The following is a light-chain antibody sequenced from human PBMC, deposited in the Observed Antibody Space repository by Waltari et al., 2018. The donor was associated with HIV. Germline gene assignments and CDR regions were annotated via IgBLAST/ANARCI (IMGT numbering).Light chain of an antibody. J-gene: IGKJ5*01. CDR1: QDINNY. CDR3: QQYDNIPIT. V-gene: IGKV1-33*01. Sequence: IQMTQSTFSLSASVGDRVTITCQASQDINNYLNWYQQKPGKAPKLLIYDASNLETGVPSRFSGSGSGRDFTLTLSSLQPEDIAMYYCQQYDNIPITFGQGTRLEIK. CDR2: DAS.